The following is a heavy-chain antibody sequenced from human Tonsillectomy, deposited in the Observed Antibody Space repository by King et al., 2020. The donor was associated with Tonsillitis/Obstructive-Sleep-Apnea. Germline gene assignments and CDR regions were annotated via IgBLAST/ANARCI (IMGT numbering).Heavy chain of an antibody. Sequence: QLQESGPGLVKPSEPLSLTCTVSGGSISSISYYWVWIRQPPGKGLEWIWSIYYSGSTYYNPSLKSRATISVDTSKNQFSLKLNSVTAADTALYFCASDPGADDWGQGTLVTVSS. CDR3: ASDPGADD. CDR1: GGSISSISYY. CDR2: IYYSGST. J-gene: IGHJ4*02. V-gene: IGHV4-39*01.